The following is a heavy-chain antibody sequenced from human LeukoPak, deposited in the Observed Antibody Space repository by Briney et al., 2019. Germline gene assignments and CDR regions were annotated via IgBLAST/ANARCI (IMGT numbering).Heavy chain of an antibody. D-gene: IGHD2-2*01. CDR2: ISSSSSYI. J-gene: IGHJ6*03. Sequence: PGGSLRLSCAASGFTFSSYSMNWVRQAPGKGLEWVSSISSSSSYIYYADSVKGRFTISRDNAKNSLYLQMNSLRAEDTAVYYCARDPRYCSSTSCYYYYMDVWGKGTTVTVSS. CDR1: GFTFSSYS. CDR3: ARDPRYCSSTSCYYYYMDV. V-gene: IGHV3-21*01.